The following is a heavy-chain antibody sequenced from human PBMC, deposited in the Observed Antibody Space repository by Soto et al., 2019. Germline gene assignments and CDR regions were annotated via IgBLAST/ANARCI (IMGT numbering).Heavy chain of an antibody. J-gene: IGHJ4*02. Sequence: GGSLRLSCAASGFTFSSYGMHWVRQAPGKGLEWVAVISYDGSNKYYADSVKGRFTISRDNSKNTLYLQMNSLRAEDTAVYYCAKDRGYCTNGVCSSYYFDYWGQGTLVTVSS. V-gene: IGHV3-30*18. CDR2: ISYDGSNK. D-gene: IGHD2-8*01. CDR1: GFTFSSYG. CDR3: AKDRGYCTNGVCSSYYFDY.